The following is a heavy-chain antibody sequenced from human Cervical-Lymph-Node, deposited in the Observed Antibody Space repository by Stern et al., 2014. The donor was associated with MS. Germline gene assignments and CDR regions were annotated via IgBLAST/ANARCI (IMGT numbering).Heavy chain of an antibody. CDR1: GYTFSIYY. Sequence: QVQLVQSGTEVKKSGASVRVSCKASGYTFSIYYMHWVRQATGQGLEWLGIINPSTGSTTYAQKFQDRVTMTNDTSTSTVYLEMSSLMSEDTAVYYCARQNMVRGVTELDFWGQGTLVTVSS. V-gene: IGHV1-46*01. J-gene: IGHJ4*02. CDR2: INPSTGST. D-gene: IGHD3-10*01. CDR3: ARQNMVRGVTELDF.